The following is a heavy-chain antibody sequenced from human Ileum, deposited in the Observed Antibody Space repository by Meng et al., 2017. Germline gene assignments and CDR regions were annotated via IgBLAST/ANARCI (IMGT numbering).Heavy chain of an antibody. CDR3: AFDF. V-gene: IGHV3-23*04. CDR1: GFPFSFYA. Sequence: EVQPGESGGGLVQPGVSLRLSCAASGFPFSFYAMSWVRQAPGKGLEWVSLISGNGDNTDYADSVKGRFTISRDNSKDMLYLQMNSLRVEDTAIYYCAFDFWGQGTLVTVSS. J-gene: IGHJ5*01. CDR2: ISGNGDNT.